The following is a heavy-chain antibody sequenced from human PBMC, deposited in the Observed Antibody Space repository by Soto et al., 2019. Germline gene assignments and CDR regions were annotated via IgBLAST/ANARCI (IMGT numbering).Heavy chain of an antibody. CDR1: GYTFTSYG. J-gene: IGHJ6*03. D-gene: IGHD2-15*01. CDR2: MNPNSGNT. V-gene: IGHV1-8*02. Sequence: ASVKVSCKASGYTFTSYGISWVRQAPGQGLEWMGWMNPNSGNTGYAQKFQGRVTMTRNTSISTAYMELSSLRSEDTAVYYCARGYCSGGSCYSDYYYMDVWGKGTTVTVSS. CDR3: ARGYCSGGSCYSDYYYMDV.